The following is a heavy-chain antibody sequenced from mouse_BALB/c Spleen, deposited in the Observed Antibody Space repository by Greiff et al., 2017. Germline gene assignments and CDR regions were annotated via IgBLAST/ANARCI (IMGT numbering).Heavy chain of an antibody. CDR3: ARGNSPCAMDY. CDR2: IDPANGNT. J-gene: IGHJ4*01. V-gene: IGHV14-3*02. Sequence: VQLKESGAELVKPGASVKLSCTASGFNIKDTYMHWVKQRPEQGLEWIGRIDPANGNTKYDPKFQGKATITADTSSNTAYLQLSSLTSEDTAVYYCARGNSPCAMDYWGEGTSVTVSS. CDR1: GFNIKDTY. D-gene: IGHD2-1*01.